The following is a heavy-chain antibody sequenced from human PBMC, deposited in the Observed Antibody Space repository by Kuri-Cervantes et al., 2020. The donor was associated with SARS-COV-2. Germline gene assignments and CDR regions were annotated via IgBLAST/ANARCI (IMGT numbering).Heavy chain of an antibody. CDR3: ARETYCGGDCYSGFDY. V-gene: IGHV3-20*04. CDR1: GFTFDDYA. J-gene: IGHJ4*02. Sequence: LSLTCAASGFTFDDYAMHWVRQAPGKGLEWVSGINWNGGSTGYADSVKGRFTISRDNAKNSLYLQMNSLRAEDTALYYCARETYCGGDCYSGFDYWGQGTLVTVSS. D-gene: IGHD2-21*01. CDR2: INWNGGST.